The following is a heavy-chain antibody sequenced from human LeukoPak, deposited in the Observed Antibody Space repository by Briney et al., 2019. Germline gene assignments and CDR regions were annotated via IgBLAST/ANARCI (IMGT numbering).Heavy chain of an antibody. Sequence: GASVKVSCKASGYTFTSYGITWVRQAPGQGLEWMGRILPLLGIADYAQKFQGGVTITADKSTSTAYMELSSLRSEDTAMYYCAINYYDSTYWFDPWGQGTLVTVSS. D-gene: IGHD3-22*01. CDR2: ILPLLGIA. CDR1: GYTFTSYG. CDR3: AINYYDSTYWFDP. V-gene: IGHV1-69*04. J-gene: IGHJ5*02.